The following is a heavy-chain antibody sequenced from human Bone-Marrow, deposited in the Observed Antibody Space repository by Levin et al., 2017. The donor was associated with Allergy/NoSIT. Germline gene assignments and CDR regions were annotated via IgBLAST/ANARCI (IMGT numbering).Heavy chain of an antibody. D-gene: IGHD3-22*01. J-gene: IGHJ4*02. V-gene: IGHV3-30*18. CDR2: IAYDGSYT. Sequence: LSLTCAASGFTFINYGMHWVRQAPGKGLEWVAAIAYDGSYTYYADSGKGRFTISRDNSKNTLYLQMNSLRTEDTAVYYCAKDTGNYYDTSGHLDYWGQGTLVTVSS. CDR1: GFTFINYG. CDR3: AKDTGNYYDTSGHLDY.